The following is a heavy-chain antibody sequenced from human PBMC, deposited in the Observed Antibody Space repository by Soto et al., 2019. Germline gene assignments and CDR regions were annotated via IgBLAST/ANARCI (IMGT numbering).Heavy chain of an antibody. CDR3: AKDPRSVGYCSGGSCGSRDY. CDR1: GFTFSTYT. D-gene: IGHD2-15*01. Sequence: GGSLRLSCVASGFTFSTYTMSWVRQAPGKGLEWVSVISGSGGSSGPSYADSVKGRFSISRDNSKNTLYLQMNSLRAEDTAVYYCAKDPRSVGYCSGGSCGSRDYWGQGTLVTVS. CDR2: ISGSGGSSGP. V-gene: IGHV3-23*01. J-gene: IGHJ4*02.